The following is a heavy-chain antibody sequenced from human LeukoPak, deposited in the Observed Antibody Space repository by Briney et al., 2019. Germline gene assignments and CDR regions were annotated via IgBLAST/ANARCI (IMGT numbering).Heavy chain of an antibody. D-gene: IGHD4-17*01. CDR2: IYYSGST. CDR1: GGSISSYY. CDR3: ARHARAYGDYADY. V-gene: IGHV4-59*08. J-gene: IGHJ4*02. Sequence: SETLSLTCTVSGGSISSYYWSWIRQPPGKGLEWIGYIYYSGSTNYNPSLKSRVTISVDTSKNQFSLKLSSVTAADTAVYYCARHARAYGDYADYWGQGALVTVSS.